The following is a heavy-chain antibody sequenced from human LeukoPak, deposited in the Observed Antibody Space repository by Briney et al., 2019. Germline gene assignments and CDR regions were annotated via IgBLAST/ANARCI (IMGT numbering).Heavy chain of an antibody. CDR1: GFTFSSYA. CDR3: AKDRLVYSSGWYDNWFDP. CDR2: ISGSGGST. V-gene: IGHV3-23*01. D-gene: IGHD6-19*01. Sequence: PGGSLRLSCAASGFTFSSYAMSWVRQAPGKGLEWVSAISGSGGSTYYADSVKGRFTISRDNSKNTLYLQMNSLRAEDTAVYYCAKDRLVYSSGWYDNWFDPWGQGTLVTVSS. J-gene: IGHJ5*02.